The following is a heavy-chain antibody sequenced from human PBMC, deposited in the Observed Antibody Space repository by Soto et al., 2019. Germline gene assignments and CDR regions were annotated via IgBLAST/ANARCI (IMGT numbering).Heavy chain of an antibody. CDR3: ARGRSKGAVGVYYYGMDV. D-gene: IGHD3-10*01. V-gene: IGHV1-69*13. Sequence: SVKVSCKASGGTFSSYAISWVRQAPGQGLEWMGGINPIFGTANYAQKFQGRVTITADESTSTAYMELSSLRSEDTAVYYCARGRSKGAVGVYYYGMDVWGQGTTVTVSS. CDR2: INPIFGTA. J-gene: IGHJ6*02. CDR1: GGTFSSYA.